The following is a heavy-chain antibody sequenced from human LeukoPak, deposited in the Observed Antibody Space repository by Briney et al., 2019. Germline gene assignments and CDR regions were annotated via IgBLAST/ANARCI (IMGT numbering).Heavy chain of an antibody. CDR1: GFTFSSYG. CDR2: IRYDGSNK. CDR3: AKDFVVVAASDY. Sequence: GGYLRLSCAASGFTFSSYGMDWVRQAPGKGMEWVAFIRYDGSNKYYADSVKGRFTISRDNSKNTLYLQMNSLRAEDTAVYYCAKDFVVVAASDYWGQGTLVTVSS. J-gene: IGHJ4*02. V-gene: IGHV3-30*02. D-gene: IGHD2-15*01.